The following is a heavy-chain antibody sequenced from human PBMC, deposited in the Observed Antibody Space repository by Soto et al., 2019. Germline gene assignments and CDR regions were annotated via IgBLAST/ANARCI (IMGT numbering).Heavy chain of an antibody. J-gene: IGHJ5*02. D-gene: IGHD6-13*01. CDR3: ARGGDSSSWYRPGRVWFDP. CDR2: IYYSGST. Sequence: QVQLQESGPGLVKPSQTLSLTCTVSGGSISSGGYYWSWIRQHPGKGLEWIGYIYYSGSTYYNPAIKSRVSISVDTSKNQFSLKLSSVTDADTAVYYCARGGDSSSWYRPGRVWFDPWGQGTLVTVSS. V-gene: IGHV4-31*03. CDR1: GGSISSGGYY.